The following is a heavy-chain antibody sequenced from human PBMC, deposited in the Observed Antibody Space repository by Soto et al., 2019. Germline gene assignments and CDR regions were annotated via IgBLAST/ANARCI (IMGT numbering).Heavy chain of an antibody. CDR2: IIPIFGTA. CDR1: GGTFSSYA. Sequence: SVKVSCKASGGTFSSYAVSWVRQAPGQGLEWMGGIIPIFGTANYAQKFQGRVTITADESTSTAYMELSSLRSEDTAVYYCARDWDFGGIVVPAARANYGMDVWGQGTTVTVSS. J-gene: IGHJ6*02. V-gene: IGHV1-69*13. CDR3: ARDWDFGGIVVPAARANYGMDV. D-gene: IGHD2-2*01.